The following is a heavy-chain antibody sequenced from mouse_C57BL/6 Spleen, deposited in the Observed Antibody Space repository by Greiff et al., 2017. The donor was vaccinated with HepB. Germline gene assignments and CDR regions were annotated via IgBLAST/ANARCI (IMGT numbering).Heavy chain of an antibody. J-gene: IGHJ4*01. CDR1: GFTFSDYY. CDR2: INYDGSST. D-gene: IGHD2-1*01. Sequence: EVQLVESEGGLVQPGRSMKLSCTASGFTFSDYYMAWVRQVPEKGLEWVANINYDGSSTYYLDSLKSRFIISRDNAKNILYLQMSSLKSEDTATYYCARDRGNYDAMDYWGQGTSVTVSS. CDR3: ARDRGNYDAMDY. V-gene: IGHV5-16*01.